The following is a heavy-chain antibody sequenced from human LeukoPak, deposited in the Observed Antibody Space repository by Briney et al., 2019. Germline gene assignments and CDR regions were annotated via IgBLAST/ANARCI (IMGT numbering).Heavy chain of an antibody. Sequence: ASVRVSCKASGYTFTSSGINWVRQAPGEGLEWMGWINAYNGNTNYAQNLQGRLTMTTDTSTNSAYMELRSLRSDDTAVYYCARRGSGSYYYFDYWGQGTLVTVSS. CDR1: GYTFTSSG. V-gene: IGHV1-18*01. CDR3: ARRGSGSYYYFDY. CDR2: INAYNGNT. D-gene: IGHD3-10*01. J-gene: IGHJ4*02.